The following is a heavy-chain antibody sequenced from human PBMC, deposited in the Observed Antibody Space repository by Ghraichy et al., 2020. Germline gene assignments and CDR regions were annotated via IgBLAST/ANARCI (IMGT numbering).Heavy chain of an antibody. CDR2: ISSSSSTI. CDR1: GFTFNIFE. V-gene: IGHV3-48*03. J-gene: IGHJ4*02. CDR3: ARDPARDGYNYYFDY. D-gene: IGHD5-24*01. Sequence: GESLNISCAASGFTFNIFEMNWIRQAPGKGLEWISYISSSSSTIYYADSVKGRFTISRDNAKNSLYLQMNNLRAEDTAIYYCARDPARDGYNYYFDYWGRGTLVTVSS.